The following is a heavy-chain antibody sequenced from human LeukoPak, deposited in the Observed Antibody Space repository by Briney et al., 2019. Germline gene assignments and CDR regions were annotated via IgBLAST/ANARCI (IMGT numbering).Heavy chain of an antibody. CDR3: AALMTTVTTLDY. V-gene: IGHV1-69*05. CDR1: GGTFSSYA. CDR2: IIPIFGTA. Sequence: ASVKVFCKASGGTFSSYAIIWVRQAPGQGLEWMGRIIPIFGTANYAQKFQGRVTITTDESTSTAYMELSSLRSEDTAVYYCAALMTTVTTLDYWGQGTLVSVSS. J-gene: IGHJ4*02. D-gene: IGHD4-17*01.